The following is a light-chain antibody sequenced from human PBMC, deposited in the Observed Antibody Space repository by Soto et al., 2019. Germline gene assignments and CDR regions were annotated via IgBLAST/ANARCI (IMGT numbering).Light chain of an antibody. CDR3: SSYTTSSTWL. CDR2: EVS. J-gene: IGLJ3*02. Sequence: QSALTQPASVSGSPGQSITISCTGTSSDIGRYNYVSWYQQHPGRAPKLMIYEVSNRPSGVSDRFSGSKSGNTASLTISGLQAEDEADYYCSSYTTSSTWLFAGRTKVTVL. CDR1: SSDIGRYNY. V-gene: IGLV2-14*01.